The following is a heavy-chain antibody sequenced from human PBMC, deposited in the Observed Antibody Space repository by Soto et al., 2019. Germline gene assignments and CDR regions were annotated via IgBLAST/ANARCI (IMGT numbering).Heavy chain of an antibody. CDR1: GFTFSSSG. V-gene: IGHV3-30*03. CDR3: AREAIAVLNWFDP. Sequence: GGSLRLSCAASGFTFSSSGMHWVRQAPGKGLEWVAVISYDGSNKYYADAVKGRFTISRDNSKNTLYLQMNSLRDEDTAVYYCAREAIAVLNWFDPWGQGTLVTVSS. D-gene: IGHD6-19*01. CDR2: ISYDGSNK. J-gene: IGHJ5*02.